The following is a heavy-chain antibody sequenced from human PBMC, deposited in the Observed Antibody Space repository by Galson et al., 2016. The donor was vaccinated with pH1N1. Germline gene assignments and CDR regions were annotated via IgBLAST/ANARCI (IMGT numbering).Heavy chain of an antibody. CDR3: VRALSGDQGC. CDR1: GFTFTNYW. V-gene: IGHV3-74*01. D-gene: IGHD1-26*01. CDR2: INSDGSRT. Sequence: SLRLSCAASGFTFTNYWMHWVRQAPGKGLVWVSHINSDGSRTDYADSVKVRFTISRDNAKNTLYLHMNRLIVEDTDVYYFVRALSGDQGCWGQGTLVTVSS. J-gene: IGHJ4*02.